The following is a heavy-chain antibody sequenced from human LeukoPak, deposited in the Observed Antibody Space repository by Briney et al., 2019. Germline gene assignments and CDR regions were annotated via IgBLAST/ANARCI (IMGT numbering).Heavy chain of an antibody. Sequence: GGSLRLSCAASGFTFSSYGMHWVRQAPGKGLEWVSFIGSNGSFKSYADSLKGRFAISRDNAKNTLYLQMTSLRAEDTAVYYCAKDAADSYYYYYMVVWGKGTTVTISS. D-gene: IGHD6-13*01. J-gene: IGHJ6*03. CDR3: AKDAADSYYYYYMVV. CDR1: GFTFSSYG. V-gene: IGHV3-30*02. CDR2: IGSNGSFK.